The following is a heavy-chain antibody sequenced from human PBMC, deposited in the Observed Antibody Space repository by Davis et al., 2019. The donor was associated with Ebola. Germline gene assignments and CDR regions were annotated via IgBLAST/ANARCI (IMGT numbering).Heavy chain of an antibody. CDR3: AKGGGDYGDSQYYFDY. CDR2: ISYDGSNK. Sequence: GESLKISCPASGFTFSSYGMHWVRQAPGKGLEWVAVISYDGSNKYYADSVKGRFTISRDNSKNTLYLQMNSLRAEDTAVYYCAKGGGDYGDSQYYFDYWGQGTLVTVSS. J-gene: IGHJ4*02. CDR1: GFTFSSYG. V-gene: IGHV3-30*18. D-gene: IGHD4-17*01.